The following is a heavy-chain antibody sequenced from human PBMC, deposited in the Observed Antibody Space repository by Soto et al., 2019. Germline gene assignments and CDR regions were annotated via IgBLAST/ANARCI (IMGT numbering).Heavy chain of an antibody. D-gene: IGHD6-25*01. CDR1: GYTFISFD. J-gene: IGHJ4*02. CDR2: MNPNTGNT. Sequence: QVQLVQSGAEVKKPGASVRVSCQASGYTFISFDINWVRQATGQGLEWMGWMNPNTGNTGYEQKFQGRVTTTRNTSIGTAYMELSSLTSEDTAVYYCARRKERSGPYYLDSWGQGTLVTVSS. CDR3: ARRKERSGPYYLDS. V-gene: IGHV1-8*01.